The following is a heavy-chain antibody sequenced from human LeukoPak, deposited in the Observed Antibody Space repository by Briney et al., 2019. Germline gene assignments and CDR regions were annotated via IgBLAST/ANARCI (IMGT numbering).Heavy chain of an antibody. D-gene: IGHD1-26*01. Sequence: SETLSLTCTVSGGSISSYYWSWIRQPPGKGLEWIGYIYYSGGTNYNPSLKSRVTISVDTSKNQFSLKLSSVAAADTAVYYCARGPGIVGATWVDYWGQGTLVTVSS. J-gene: IGHJ4*02. CDR2: IYYSGGT. CDR3: ARGPGIVGATWVDY. CDR1: GGSISSYY. V-gene: IGHV4-59*01.